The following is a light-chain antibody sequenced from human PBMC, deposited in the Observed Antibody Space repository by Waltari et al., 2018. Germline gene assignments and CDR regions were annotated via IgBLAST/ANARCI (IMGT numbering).Light chain of an antibody. J-gene: IGKJ4*01. CDR2: AAS. CDR3: QHYSDNPPT. CDR1: QNIHSN. Sequence: IQMTQSPSALSASVGDRVTISCRASQNIHSNLAWYQQKPGKAPKLLIYAASSLQSGIPSRFSGSGSGTDFTLTISGLQPEDSVIYYCQHYSDNPPTFGGGTKVEIK. V-gene: IGKV1-6*01.